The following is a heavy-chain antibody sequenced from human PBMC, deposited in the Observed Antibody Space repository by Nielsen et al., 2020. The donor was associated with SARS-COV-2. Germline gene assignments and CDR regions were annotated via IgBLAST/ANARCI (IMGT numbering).Heavy chain of an antibody. CDR1: GGSISSYY. J-gene: IGHJ4*02. CDR2: IYYSGST. V-gene: IGHV4-59*01. CDR3: ARVAEQWLAYFDY. Sequence: SETLSLTCTVSGGSISSYYWSWIRQPPGKGLEWIGYIYYSGSTNYNPSLKRRVTISVDTSKNQFSLKLSSVTAADTAVYYCARVAEQWLAYFDYWGQGTLVTVSS. D-gene: IGHD6-19*01.